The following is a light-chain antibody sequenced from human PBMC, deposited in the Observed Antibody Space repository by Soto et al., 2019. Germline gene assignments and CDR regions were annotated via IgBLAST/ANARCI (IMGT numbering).Light chain of an antibody. CDR2: GAS. CDR3: QQYARFPLT. V-gene: IGKV3-20*01. Sequence: EIVLTQSPGTLSLSPGERATLSCRASQSVSSNYLAWYQQKPGQAPRLLIYGASYRATGIPDRFSGSGSGTDFTLTISRLEPEDCAVNYCQQYARFPLTFGGGTKVEIK. CDR1: QSVSSNY. J-gene: IGKJ4*01.